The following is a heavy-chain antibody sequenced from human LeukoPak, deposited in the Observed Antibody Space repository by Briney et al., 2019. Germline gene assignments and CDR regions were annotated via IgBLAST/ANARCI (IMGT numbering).Heavy chain of an antibody. CDR2: ISSSGSTI. D-gene: IGHD2-2*01. CDR1: GFTFSSYA. J-gene: IGHJ4*02. Sequence: AGGSLRLSCAASGFTFSSYAMSWIRQAPGKGLEWVSYISSSGSTIYYADSVKGRFTISRDNAKNSLYLQMNSLRAEDTAVYYCASSGVVPAAIDYWGQGTLVTVSS. CDR3: ASSGVVPAAIDY. V-gene: IGHV3-11*01.